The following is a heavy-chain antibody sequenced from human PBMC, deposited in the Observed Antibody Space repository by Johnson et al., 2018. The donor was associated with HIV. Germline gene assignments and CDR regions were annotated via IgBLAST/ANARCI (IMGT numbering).Heavy chain of an antibody. CDR3: ARRMVQGVIITSGAFDI. D-gene: IGHD3-10*01. CDR1: GFTFSSYA. J-gene: IGHJ3*02. Sequence: QMQLVESGGGVVQPGRSLRLSCAASGFTFSSYAMHWVRQAPGKGLEWVAVISYDGSNKYYADSVKGRFTISRDNARNTLYLQMNSLRAEDTAVYYCARRMVQGVIITSGAFDIWGRGTMVSVSS. CDR2: ISYDGSNK. V-gene: IGHV3-30-3*01.